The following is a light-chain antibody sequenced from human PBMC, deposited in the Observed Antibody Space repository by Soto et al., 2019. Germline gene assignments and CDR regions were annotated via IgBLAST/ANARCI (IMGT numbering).Light chain of an antibody. CDR3: MICPSNGSKV. Sequence: QSVLSQPPSSSASPGESARLTCTLPSDINVGIYSIYWYQQKPGSPPRYLLYYYSDLDKGQGSGVPSRFSGSKDTSANAGILLISGLQSEDEADYYCMICPSNGSKVFGGGTKVTVL. J-gene: IGLJ3*02. CDR1: SDINVGIYS. CDR2: YYSDLDK. V-gene: IGLV5-37*01.